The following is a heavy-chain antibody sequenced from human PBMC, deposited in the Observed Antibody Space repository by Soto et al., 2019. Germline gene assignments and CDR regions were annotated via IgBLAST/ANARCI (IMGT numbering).Heavy chain of an antibody. D-gene: IGHD4-17*01. V-gene: IGHV3-7*01. CDR1: GFTFSSYW. J-gene: IGHJ3*02. CDR2: IKQDGSEK. CDR3: ARDSDYGDYFAFDI. Sequence: PGGSLRLSCAASGFTFSSYWMSWVRQAPGKGLEWVANIKQDGSEKYYVDSVKGRFTISRDNAKNSLYLQMNSLRAEDTAVYYCARDSDYGDYFAFDIWGQGTMVTVSS.